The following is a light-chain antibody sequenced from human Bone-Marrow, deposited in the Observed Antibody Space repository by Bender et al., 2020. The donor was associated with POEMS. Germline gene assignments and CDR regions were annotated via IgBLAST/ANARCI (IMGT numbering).Light chain of an antibody. Sequence: QSVLTQPSSASGTPGQRVTISCSGGSSNIGAHAVNWYQHLSGPAANLLIYTSHRRPSEVPDRFSGSRSGASDSLALSALQSVSVAAYFCAVWLVSLTGWVFVGGTHLPVL. CDR2: TSH. V-gene: IGLV1-44*01. CDR3: AVWLVSLTGWV. J-gene: IGLJ3*02. CDR1: SSNIGAHA.